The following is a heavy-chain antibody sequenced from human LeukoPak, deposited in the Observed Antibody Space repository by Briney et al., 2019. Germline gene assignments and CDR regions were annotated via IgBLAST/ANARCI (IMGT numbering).Heavy chain of an antibody. J-gene: IGHJ4*02. Sequence: PSQTLSLTCTVSGGSISSGGYYWSWIRQPPGKGLEWIGYIYHSGSTYYNPSLKSRVTISVDRSKNQFSLKLSSVTAADTAVYYCARGDSSGSYFDYWGQGTLVTVSS. CDR1: GGSISSGGYY. CDR3: ARGDSSGSYFDY. D-gene: IGHD6-19*01. V-gene: IGHV4-30-2*01. CDR2: IYHSGST.